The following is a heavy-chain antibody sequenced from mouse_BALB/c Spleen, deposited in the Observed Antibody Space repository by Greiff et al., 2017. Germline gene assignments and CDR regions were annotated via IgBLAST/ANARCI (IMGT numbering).Heavy chain of an antibody. Sequence: QVQLQQSGPELVRPGVSVKISCKGSGYTFTDYAMHWVKQSPAKSLEWIGVISTYYGNTNYNQKFKGKATMTVDKSSSTAYMELARLTSEDSAIYYCARQTTGGSYFDYWGQGTTLTVSS. J-gene: IGHJ2*01. CDR1: GYTFTDYA. D-gene: IGHD2-12*01. CDR3: ARQTTGGSYFDY. V-gene: IGHV1-67*01. CDR2: ISTYYGNT.